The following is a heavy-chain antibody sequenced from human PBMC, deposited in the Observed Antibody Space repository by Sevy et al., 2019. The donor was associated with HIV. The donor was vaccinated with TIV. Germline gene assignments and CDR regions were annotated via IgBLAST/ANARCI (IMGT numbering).Heavy chain of an antibody. D-gene: IGHD6-25*01. Sequence: ASVKVSCKASGYTFTSYGISWVRQAPGQGLEWMGWISAYNGNTNYAQKLQGRVTMTTDTSTSTAYMELRSLRSDDTAVYYCAREGAWWVAAGWFDPWGQGTLVTVSS. J-gene: IGHJ5*02. CDR3: AREGAWWVAAGWFDP. V-gene: IGHV1-18*01. CDR2: ISAYNGNT. CDR1: GYTFTSYG.